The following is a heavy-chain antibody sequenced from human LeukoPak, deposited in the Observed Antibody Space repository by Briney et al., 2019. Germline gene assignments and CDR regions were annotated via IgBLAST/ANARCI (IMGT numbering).Heavy chain of an antibody. V-gene: IGHV3-23*01. CDR1: GFTFSSFA. D-gene: IGHD4-17*01. Sequence: PGGSLRLSCAASGFTFSSFAMSWVRQAPGRGMEWVSLISSSSGITDYADSVKGRFTISRDNSKNTLFLQMDSLRAEDTALYYCAKGDDYGDYVTEIDYWGQGTLVTVSS. CDR2: ISSSSGIT. CDR3: AKGDDYGDYVTEIDY. J-gene: IGHJ4*02.